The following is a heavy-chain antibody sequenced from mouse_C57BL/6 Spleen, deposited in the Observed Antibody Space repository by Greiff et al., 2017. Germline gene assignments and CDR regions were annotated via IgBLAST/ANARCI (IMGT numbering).Heavy chain of an antibody. Sequence: EVQLVESGGGLVQPKGSLKLSCAASGFSFTTYAMNWVRQAPGKGLEWVARIRSKSNNYATYYADSVKDRFTISRDDSESMLYLQMNNLKTEDTAMYYCVLRREYAMDYWGQGTSVTVSS. CDR3: VLRREYAMDY. CDR2: IRSKSNNYAT. V-gene: IGHV10-1*01. J-gene: IGHJ4*01. CDR1: GFSFTTYA. D-gene: IGHD2-12*01.